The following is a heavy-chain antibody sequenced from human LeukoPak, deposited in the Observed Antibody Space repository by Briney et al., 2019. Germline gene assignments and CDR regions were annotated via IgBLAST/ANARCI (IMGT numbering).Heavy chain of an antibody. CDR2: ISAYNGNT. V-gene: IGHV1-18*01. CDR3: ARVIYRRSTVVTPYFDY. CDR1: GYTFTSYG. J-gene: IGHJ4*02. D-gene: IGHD4-23*01. Sequence: GASVKVSCKASGYTFTSYGISWVRQAPGQGLEWMGWISAYNGNTNYAQKFQGRVTITRDTSASTAYMELSSLRSEDTAVYYCARVIYRRSTVVTPYFDYWGQGTLVTVSS.